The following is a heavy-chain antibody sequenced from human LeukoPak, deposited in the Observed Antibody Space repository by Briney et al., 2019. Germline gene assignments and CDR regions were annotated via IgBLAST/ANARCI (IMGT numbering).Heavy chain of an antibody. V-gene: IGHV3-21*04. D-gene: IGHD6-13*01. J-gene: IGHJ4*02. Sequence: GGSLRLSCAASGFTFSRYSMNWVRQAPGKGLEWVSSISSSSSYIYYADSVKGRFTISRDNSKNTLYLQMNSLRAEDTAVYYCAKDQGTGIAAAGTSHYWGQGTLVTVSS. CDR2: ISSSSSYI. CDR1: GFTFSRYS. CDR3: AKDQGTGIAAAGTSHY.